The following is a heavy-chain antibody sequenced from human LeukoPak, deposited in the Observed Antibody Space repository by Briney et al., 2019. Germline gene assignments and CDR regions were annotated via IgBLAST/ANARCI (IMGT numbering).Heavy chain of an antibody. V-gene: IGHV1-18*01. CDR1: GYTFTSYG. CDR3: ARGGVYDYVWGSYPMRAFDI. CDR2: ISAYNGNT. D-gene: IGHD3-16*02. Sequence: ASVKVSCKASGYTFTSYGISWVRQAPGQGLEWMGWISAYNGNTNYAQKLQGRVTMTTDTSTSTAYMELRSLRSDDTAVYYCARGGVYDYVWGSYPMRAFDIWGQGTMVTVSS. J-gene: IGHJ3*02.